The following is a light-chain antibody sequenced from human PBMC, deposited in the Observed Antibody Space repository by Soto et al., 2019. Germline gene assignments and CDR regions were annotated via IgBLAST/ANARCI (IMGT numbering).Light chain of an antibody. V-gene: IGLV2-8*01. CDR3: TSYPGSNNYA. J-gene: IGLJ1*01. CDR2: AVS. CDR1: SSDVGGYNY. Sequence: QSVLAQPPSASGSPGQSVTISCTGTSSDVGGYNYVSWYRRYPGKAPKLMIYAVSNRASGVPDRFSGSKSGNTASLTVSGLQTEDKADYYCTSYPGSNNYASVTGTKFTVL.